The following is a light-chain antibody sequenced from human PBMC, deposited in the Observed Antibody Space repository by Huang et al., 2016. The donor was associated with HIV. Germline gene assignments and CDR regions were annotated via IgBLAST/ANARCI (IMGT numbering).Light chain of an antibody. CDR1: QSVSNY. Sequence: EIVLTQSPATLSLSPGERATLSCRSSQSVSNYLAWFQQKPGQAPRLLIYDTSNRAPGNPARFSGSGSGTDFSLTISSLEPEDFAVYYCHQRSSWPPVTFGQGTRLDIK. V-gene: IGKV3-11*01. CDR2: DTS. J-gene: IGKJ5*01. CDR3: HQRSSWPPVT.